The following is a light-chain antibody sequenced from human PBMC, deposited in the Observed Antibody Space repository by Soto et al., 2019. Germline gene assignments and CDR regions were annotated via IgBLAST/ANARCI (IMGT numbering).Light chain of an antibody. Sequence: QSVLTQPASVSGSPGQSITISCTGTSSDVGGYKYVSWYQQHPGKAPKIIIYEVTNRPSGVSNRFSGSKSGNTASLTISGLQAEDDADYYCSSFTSRFTFNYIFGTGTKVTVL. V-gene: IGLV2-14*01. J-gene: IGLJ1*01. CDR1: SSDVGGYKY. CDR2: EVT. CDR3: SSFTSRFTFNYI.